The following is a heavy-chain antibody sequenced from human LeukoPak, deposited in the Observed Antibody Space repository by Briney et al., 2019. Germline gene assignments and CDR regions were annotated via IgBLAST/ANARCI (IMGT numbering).Heavy chain of an antibody. CDR2: IYYSGGT. V-gene: IGHV4-59*07. CDR3: ARAGTNDYGGLEGWFDP. Sequence: DTPSLTCTVSRGAITSSYLSWIRQPPGKGLEWIGYIYYSGGTNYNPSLKSRVTISVDTSKNRFSLKLRSGTAADTAVYYCARAGTNDYGGLEGWFDPWGQGTLVSVSS. CDR1: RGAITSSY. J-gene: IGHJ5*02. D-gene: IGHD4-23*01.